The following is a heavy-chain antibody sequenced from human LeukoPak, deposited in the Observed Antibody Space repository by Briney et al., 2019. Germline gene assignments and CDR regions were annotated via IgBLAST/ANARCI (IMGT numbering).Heavy chain of an antibody. J-gene: IGHJ4*02. Sequence: GGSLRLSCAASGFTFSSYAMHWVRQAPGKGLEWVAVISYDGSNKYYADSVKGRFTISRDNSKNTLYLRMNSLRAEDTAVYYCARYSSSWVDYWGQGTLVTVSS. CDR2: ISYDGSNK. V-gene: IGHV3-30*04. D-gene: IGHD6-13*01. CDR1: GFTFSSYA. CDR3: ARYSSSWVDY.